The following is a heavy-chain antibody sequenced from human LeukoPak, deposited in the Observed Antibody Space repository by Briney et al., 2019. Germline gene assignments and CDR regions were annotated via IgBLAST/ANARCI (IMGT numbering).Heavy chain of an antibody. CDR2: ISGSGGST. Sequence: GGSLRLSCAASGFTFSTYAMSWVRQAPGKGLEWVSAISGSGGSTYYADSVKGRFTISRDNSKNTLYLQMNSLRAEDTAVYYCARDRVRIHDAFDIWGQGTMVTVSS. D-gene: IGHD1-1*01. V-gene: IGHV3-23*01. CDR3: ARDRVRIHDAFDI. J-gene: IGHJ3*02. CDR1: GFTFSTYA.